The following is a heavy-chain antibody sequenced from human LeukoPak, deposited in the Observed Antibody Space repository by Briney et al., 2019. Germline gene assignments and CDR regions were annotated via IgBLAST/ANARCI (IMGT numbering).Heavy chain of an antibody. CDR3: ARGRYDFWSAYYGF. D-gene: IGHD3-3*01. Sequence: PLETLSLTCAVSGGSLSNNYWSWIRQPPGKGLDWIGEIIHSGSTNYNPSLKSRVTISVDTSMNQVSLKLHSVTAADTAVYYCARGRYDFWSAYYGFWGQGTLVTVSS. J-gene: IGHJ4*02. CDR2: IIHSGST. V-gene: IGHV4-34*01. CDR1: GGSLSNNY.